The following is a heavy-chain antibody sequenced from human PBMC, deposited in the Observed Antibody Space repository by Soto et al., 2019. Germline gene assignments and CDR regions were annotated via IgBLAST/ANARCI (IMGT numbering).Heavy chain of an antibody. V-gene: IGHV3-30*04. CDR2: LGHDSLRS. J-gene: IGHJ4*01. D-gene: IGHD2-21*01. CDR1: GFPFSHYA. Sequence: QVQLVESGGGVVQPGRSLRLSCAASGFPFSHYALHWVRQAPGKGLEWVAVLGHDSLRSYYTPSVEGRFTISRDNSKDTLYLQMDSLRPENTARYYCAREHTVGRPDYFDYWGHGTLVTVS. CDR3: AREHTVGRPDYFDY.